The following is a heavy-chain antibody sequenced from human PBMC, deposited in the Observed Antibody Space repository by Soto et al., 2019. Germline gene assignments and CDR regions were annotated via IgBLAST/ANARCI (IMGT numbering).Heavy chain of an antibody. V-gene: IGHV3-30*18. CDR3: AKDPLYLPGIQLWLKGYFDY. Sequence: QVQLVESGGGVVQPGRSLRLSCAASGFTFSSYGMHWVRQAPGKGLEWVAVISYDGSNKYYADSVKGRFTISRDNSKNTLYLQMNRLRAEDTAVYYCAKDPLYLPGIQLWLKGYFDYWGQGTLVTVSS. D-gene: IGHD5-18*01. CDR1: GFTFSSYG. CDR2: ISYDGSNK. J-gene: IGHJ4*02.